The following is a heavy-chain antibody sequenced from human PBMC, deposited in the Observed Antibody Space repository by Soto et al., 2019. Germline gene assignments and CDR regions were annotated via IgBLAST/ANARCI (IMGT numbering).Heavy chain of an antibody. D-gene: IGHD3-9*01. CDR1: GFSLSNARMG. V-gene: IGHV2-26*01. CDR2: IFSNDEK. Sequence: QVTLKKSGPVLVKPTETLTLTCTVSGFSLSNARMGVSWIRQPPGKALEWLAHIFSNDEKSYSTSLKSRLTISKDTSKSQVVLTMTNMDPVDTTTYYCARILSYPYYDILTGYYDLVYWGQGTLVTVSS. J-gene: IGHJ4*02. CDR3: ARILSYPYYDILTGYYDLVY.